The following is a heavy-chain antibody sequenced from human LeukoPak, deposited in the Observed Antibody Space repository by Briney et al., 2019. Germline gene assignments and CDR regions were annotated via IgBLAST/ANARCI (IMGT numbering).Heavy chain of an antibody. D-gene: IGHD3-9*01. CDR3: ASRTGTVLRYFALDY. CDR2: ISGSGGST. CDR1: GFTFSSYG. Sequence: GGSLRLSCAASGFTFSSYGMSWVRQAPGKGLEWVSAISGSGGSTYYADSVKGRFTISRDNSKNTLYLQMNSLRAEDTAVYYCASRTGTVLRYFALDYWGQGTLVTVSS. J-gene: IGHJ4*02. V-gene: IGHV3-23*01.